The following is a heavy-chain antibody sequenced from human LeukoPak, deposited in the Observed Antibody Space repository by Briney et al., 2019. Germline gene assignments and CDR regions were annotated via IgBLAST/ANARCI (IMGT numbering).Heavy chain of an antibody. J-gene: IGHJ5*02. Sequence: SETLSLTCTVSGGSISSHYWSWIWQPPGKGLEWIGFIFYIGSTNYNPSFKSRVTISVDKSKNQFSLKLTSVTAADTAVYYCARDPLVGQVGYNWFDPWGQGTLVTVSS. D-gene: IGHD1-26*01. V-gene: IGHV4-59*11. CDR1: GGSISSHY. CDR2: IFYIGST. CDR3: ARDPLVGQVGYNWFDP.